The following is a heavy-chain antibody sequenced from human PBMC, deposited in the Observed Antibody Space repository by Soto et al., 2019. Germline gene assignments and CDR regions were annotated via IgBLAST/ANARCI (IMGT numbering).Heavy chain of an antibody. Sequence: SETLSLTCTVSGGSISSSSYYWGWIRQPPGKGLEWIGSIYYSGSTYYNPSLKSRVTISVDTSKNQFSLKLSSVTAADTAVYYCARQFVGRYSSSVYYYYYMDVWGKGTTVTVSS. J-gene: IGHJ6*03. V-gene: IGHV4-39*01. CDR1: GGSISSSSYY. D-gene: IGHD6-13*01. CDR3: ARQFVGRYSSSVYYYYYMDV. CDR2: IYYSGST.